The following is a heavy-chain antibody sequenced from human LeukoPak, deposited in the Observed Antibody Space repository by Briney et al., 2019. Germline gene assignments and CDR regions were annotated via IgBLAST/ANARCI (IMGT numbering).Heavy chain of an antibody. V-gene: IGHV3-7*01. CDR3: ARWGTITMVRGVIITGRPFDY. CDR1: GFTFSSYW. J-gene: IGHJ4*02. CDR2: IKQDGTEK. Sequence: PGGSLRLSCAVSGFTFSSYWMSWVRQAPGKGLEWVASIKQDGTEKYYVDSVKGRFTVSRDNAKNSLYLQMNSLRAEDTAVYYCARWGTITMVRGVIITGRPFDYWGQGTLVTVSS. D-gene: IGHD3-10*01.